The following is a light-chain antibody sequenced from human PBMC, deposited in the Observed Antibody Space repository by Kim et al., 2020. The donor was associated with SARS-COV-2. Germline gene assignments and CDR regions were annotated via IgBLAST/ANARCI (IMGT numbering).Light chain of an antibody. CDR1: SNNIGFYNY. CDR3: CSYAGDYVI. CDR2: DVT. J-gene: IGLJ2*01. Sequence: PGQSVTISCTGASNNIGFYNYVSWYQHHPGRAPKLIIYDVTKRPSGVPDRFSGSKSGNTASLTVSGLQSEDVADYYCCSYAGDYVIFGGGTQLTVL. V-gene: IGLV2-11*01.